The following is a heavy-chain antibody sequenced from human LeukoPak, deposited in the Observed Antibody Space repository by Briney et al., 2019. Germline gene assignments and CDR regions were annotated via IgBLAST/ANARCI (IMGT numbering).Heavy chain of an antibody. CDR3: ARQPPGPVTNQWELVPWETYYFDY. CDR2: INPNSGNT. V-gene: IGHV1-8*03. D-gene: IGHD1-26*01. Sequence: GASVKVSCKASGYTFTNYEINWVRQATGQGLEWMGWINPNSGNTGYLQKFQGRVTITRKTSINTAYMDLSSLRSEDTAVYYCARQPPGPVTNQWELVPWETYYFDYWGQGTLVTVSS. J-gene: IGHJ4*02. CDR1: GYTFTNYE.